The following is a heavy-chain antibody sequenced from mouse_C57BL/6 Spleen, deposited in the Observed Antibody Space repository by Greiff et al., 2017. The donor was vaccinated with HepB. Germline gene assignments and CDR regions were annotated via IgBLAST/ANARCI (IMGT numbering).Heavy chain of an antibody. Sequence: QVQLKESGPELVKPGASVKISCKASGYAFSSSWMNWVKQRPGKGLEWIGRIYPGDGDTNYNGKFKGKATLTADKSSSTAYMQRSSLSSEDSAVYFCARAYSNYEDAMDYWGQGTSVTVSS. CDR2: IYPGDGDT. CDR1: GYAFSSSW. J-gene: IGHJ4*01. V-gene: IGHV1-82*01. CDR3: ARAYSNYEDAMDY. D-gene: IGHD2-5*01.